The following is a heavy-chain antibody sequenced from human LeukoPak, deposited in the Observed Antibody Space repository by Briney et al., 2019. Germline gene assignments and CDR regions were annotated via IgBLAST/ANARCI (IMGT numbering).Heavy chain of an antibody. D-gene: IGHD2-21*01. V-gene: IGHV3-74*01. CDR1: GFTFSSYW. CDR3: VRDNYSYRLDV. Sequence: GGSLRLSCAASGFTFSSYWMHWVRQAPGKGLVWVSRINSAGSSTSYADSVKGRFTISRDNSKNTLYLHMNSLRAEDTAIYYCVRDNYSYRLDVWGQGTLVTVSS. J-gene: IGHJ4*02. CDR2: INSAGSST.